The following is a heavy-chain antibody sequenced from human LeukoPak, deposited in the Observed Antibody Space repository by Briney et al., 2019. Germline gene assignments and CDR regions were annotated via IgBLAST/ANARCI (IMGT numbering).Heavy chain of an antibody. V-gene: IGHV4-59*01. CDR2: IYYSGST. Sequence: SETLSLTCTVSGGSISSYYWSWIRQPPGKGLEWIGYIYYSGSTNYNPSLKSRVTISVDTSKNQFSLKLSSVTAADTAVYYCARDKGFGELHDAFDIWGQGTMVTVSS. CDR3: ARDKGFGELHDAFDI. D-gene: IGHD3-10*01. J-gene: IGHJ3*02. CDR1: GGSISSYY.